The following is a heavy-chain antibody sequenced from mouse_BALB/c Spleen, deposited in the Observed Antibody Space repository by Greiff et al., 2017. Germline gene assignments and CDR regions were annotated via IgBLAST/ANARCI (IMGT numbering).Heavy chain of an antibody. CDR3: AGNHFDY. V-gene: IGHV1S81*02. CDR2: INPSNGRT. J-gene: IGHJ2*01. Sequence: VQLQQPGAELVKPGASVKLSCKASGYTFTSYWMHWVKQRPGQGLEWIGEINPSNGRTNYNEKFKSKATLTVDKSSSTAYMQLSSLTSEDSAVYYCAGNHFDYWGQGTTLTVSS. D-gene: IGHD2-1*01. CDR1: GYTFTSYW.